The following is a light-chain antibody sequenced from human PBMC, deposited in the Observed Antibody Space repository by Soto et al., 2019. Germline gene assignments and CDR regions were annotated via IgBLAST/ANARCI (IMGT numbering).Light chain of an antibody. J-gene: IGKJ1*01. Sequence: DLQMTQSPSSLSASVGDTVKLTCRASQDISVFVNWYQQKPRRAPKLLIYAASSLQSGVPARFSGSGAGTDFTLTSSSLQPEDFATYYCQQSYSTLRTFGQGTKVDIK. CDR3: QQSYSTLRT. V-gene: IGKV1-39*01. CDR1: QDISVF. CDR2: AAS.